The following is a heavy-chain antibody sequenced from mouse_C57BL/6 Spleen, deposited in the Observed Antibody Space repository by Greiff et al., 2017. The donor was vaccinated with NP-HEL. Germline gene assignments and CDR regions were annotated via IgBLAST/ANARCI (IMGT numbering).Heavy chain of an antibody. J-gene: IGHJ3*01. Sequence: EVQRVESGGGLVQPGGSLKLSCAASGFTFSDYGMAWVRQAPRKGPEWVAFISNLAYSIYYADTVTGRFTISRENAKNTLDLEMSSLRSEDTAMYYCARRDDYDRFAYWGQGTLVTVSA. D-gene: IGHD2-4*01. CDR1: GFTFSDYG. V-gene: IGHV5-15*01. CDR2: ISNLAYSI. CDR3: ARRDDYDRFAY.